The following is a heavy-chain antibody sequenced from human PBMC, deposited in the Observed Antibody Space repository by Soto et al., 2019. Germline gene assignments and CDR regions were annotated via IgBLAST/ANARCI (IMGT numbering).Heavy chain of an antibody. V-gene: IGHV3-23*01. CDR2: ISGSGGST. D-gene: IGHD6-19*01. CDR3: AKDPRIAVAGTYGY. CDR1: GFTFSSYA. J-gene: IGHJ4*02. Sequence: AGGSLRLSCAASGFTFSSYAMSWVRQAPGKGLEWVSAISGSGGSTYYADSVKGRFTISRDNSKNTLYLQMNSLRAEDTAVYYCAKDPRIAVAGTYGYWGQGTLVTVSS.